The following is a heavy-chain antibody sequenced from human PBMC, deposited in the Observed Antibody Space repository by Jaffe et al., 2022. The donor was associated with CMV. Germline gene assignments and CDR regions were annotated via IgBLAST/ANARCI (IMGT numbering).Heavy chain of an antibody. J-gene: IGHJ6*02. Sequence: QVQLQQWGAGLLKPSETLSLTCAVYGGSFSGYYWSWIRQPPGKGLEWIGEINHSGSTNYNPSLKSRVTISVDTSKNQFSLKLSSVTAADTAVYYCARDRRGRVEGKDVRPSYYYYGMDVWGQGTTVTVSS. V-gene: IGHV4-34*01. CDR2: INHSGST. CDR3: ARDRRGRVEGKDVRPSYYYYGMDV. CDR1: GGSFSGYY. D-gene: IGHD3-16*01.